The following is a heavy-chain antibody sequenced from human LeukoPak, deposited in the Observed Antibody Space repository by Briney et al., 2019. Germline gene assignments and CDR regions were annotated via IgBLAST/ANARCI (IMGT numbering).Heavy chain of an antibody. V-gene: IGHV3-7*01. J-gene: IGHJ4*02. D-gene: IGHD3-10*01. CDR2: IKQDGSEK. CDR1: GFTFSSYW. Sequence: GGSLRLSCAASGFTFSSYWMSWVRQAPGKGLEWVANIKQDGSEKYYVDSVKGRFTISRDNAKNSLYLQLNSLRAEDTAVYYCARDHASIKNYFDYWGQGTLVTVSS. CDR3: ARDHASIKNYFDY.